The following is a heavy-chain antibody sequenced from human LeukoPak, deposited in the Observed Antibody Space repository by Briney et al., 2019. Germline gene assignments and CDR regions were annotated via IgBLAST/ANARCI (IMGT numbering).Heavy chain of an antibody. D-gene: IGHD1-26*01. J-gene: IGHJ3*02. CDR1: GGSISGYD. CDR3: GREGRIVVEAFDI. V-gene: IGHV4-59*01. Sequence: PSETLSLTCTVSGGSISGYDWSWIRQPPGKGLEWVGSISYSGSTNYNPSLKSRVTISVDTSKNQFSLKLNSVTAADTAVYYCGREGRIVVEAFDIWGQGTMVTVSS. CDR2: ISYSGST.